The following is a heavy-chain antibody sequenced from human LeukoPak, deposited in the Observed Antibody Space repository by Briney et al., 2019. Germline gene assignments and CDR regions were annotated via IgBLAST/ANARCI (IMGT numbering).Heavy chain of an antibody. V-gene: IGHV1-18*01. D-gene: IGHD3-3*01. CDR3: ARSVYYDFWSRDYYMDV. CDR1: GYTFTSYG. Sequence: GASVKVSCKASGYTFTSYGISWVRQAPGQGLEWMGWISAYNGNTNYAQKLQGRVTMTTDTSTSTAYMELRSLRSDDTAVYYCARSVYYDFWSRDYYMDVWGKGTTVTVSS. CDR2: ISAYNGNT. J-gene: IGHJ6*03.